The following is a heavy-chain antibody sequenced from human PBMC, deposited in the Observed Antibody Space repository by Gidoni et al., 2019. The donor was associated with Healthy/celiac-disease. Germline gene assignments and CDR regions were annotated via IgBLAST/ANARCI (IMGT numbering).Heavy chain of an antibody. Sequence: EVQLVESGGGLVQPGGTLRLSFSASGFPFSSYSMNWVRQAPGKGLEWVSYISSSSSTIYYADSVKGRFTISRDNAKNSLYMQRNSLRDEDTAVYYCARDGGGKVNGMDVWGQGTTVTVSS. V-gene: IGHV3-48*02. CDR1: GFPFSSYS. D-gene: IGHD3-3*01. CDR2: ISSSSSTI. J-gene: IGHJ6*02. CDR3: ARDGGGKVNGMDV.